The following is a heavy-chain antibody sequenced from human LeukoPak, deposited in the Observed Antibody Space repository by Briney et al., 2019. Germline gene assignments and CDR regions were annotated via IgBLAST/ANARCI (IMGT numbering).Heavy chain of an antibody. Sequence: GGSLRLSCAASGFTFSSYAMHWVRQAPGKGLEWVGRIKSKTDGGTTDYAAPVKGRFTISRDDSKNTLYLQMNSLKTEDTAVYYCTTAGFYYGSGSYAGGYWGQGTLVTVSS. CDR3: TTAGFYYGSGSYAGGY. D-gene: IGHD3-10*01. CDR2: IKSKTDGGTT. J-gene: IGHJ4*02. CDR1: GFTFSSYA. V-gene: IGHV3-15*07.